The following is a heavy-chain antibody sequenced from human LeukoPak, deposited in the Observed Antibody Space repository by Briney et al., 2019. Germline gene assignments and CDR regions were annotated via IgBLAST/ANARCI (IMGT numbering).Heavy chain of an antibody. CDR2: INHSGST. CDR1: GGSFSGYY. J-gene: IGHJ4*02. Sequence: PSETLSLTCDVYGGSFSGYYWSWIRQPPEKGLEWIGEINHSGSTNYNPSLKSRVTISVDTSKNQFSLKLSSVTAADTAVYYCARPRGVYDSSLVFRYWGQGTLVTVSS. CDR3: ARPRGVYDSSLVFRY. V-gene: IGHV4-34*01. D-gene: IGHD3-22*01.